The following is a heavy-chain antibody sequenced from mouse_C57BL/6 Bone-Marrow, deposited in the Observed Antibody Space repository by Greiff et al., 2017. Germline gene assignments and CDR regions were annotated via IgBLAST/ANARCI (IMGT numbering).Heavy chain of an antibody. CDR2: ISSGGSYT. Sequence: EVKLVESGGDLVKPGGSLKLSCAASGFTFSSYGMSWVRQTPDKRLEWVATISSGGSYTYYPDSVKGRVTISRDNAKNTLYLQMSSLKSEDTAMYYCARHRYGSSSGYFDVWGTGTTVTGSS. D-gene: IGHD1-1*01. CDR3: ARHRYGSSSGYFDV. V-gene: IGHV5-6*02. CDR1: GFTFSSYG. J-gene: IGHJ1*03.